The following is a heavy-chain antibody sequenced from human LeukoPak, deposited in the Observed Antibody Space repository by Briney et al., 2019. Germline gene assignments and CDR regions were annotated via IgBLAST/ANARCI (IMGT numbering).Heavy chain of an antibody. CDR1: GFTVSSNY. J-gene: IGHJ4*02. D-gene: IGHD2-15*01. Sequence: GGSLRLSCAASGFTVSSNYMSWVRQAPGKGLEWVSVIYSGGSTCYADSVKGRFTISRDNSKNTLYLQMNSLRAEDTAVYYCARSVAGLFDYWGQGTLVTVSS. CDR2: IYSGGST. V-gene: IGHV3-53*01. CDR3: ARSVAGLFDY.